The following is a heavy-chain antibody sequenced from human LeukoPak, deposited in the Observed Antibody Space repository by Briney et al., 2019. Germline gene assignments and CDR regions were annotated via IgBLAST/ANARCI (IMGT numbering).Heavy chain of an antibody. CDR3: AKAVVPAAIGGYGMDV. CDR2: ISGSGGST. J-gene: IGHJ6*02. V-gene: IGHV3-23*01. D-gene: IGHD2-2*02. Sequence: GGSLRLSCAASGFTFSSYAMSWVRRAPGKGLGWVSAISGSGGSTYYADSVKGRFTISRDNSKNTLYLQMNSLRVEDTAVYYCAKAVVPAAIGGYGMDVWGQGTTVTVSS. CDR1: GFTFSSYA.